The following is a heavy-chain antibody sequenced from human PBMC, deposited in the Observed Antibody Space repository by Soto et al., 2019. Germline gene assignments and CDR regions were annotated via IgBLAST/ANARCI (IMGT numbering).Heavy chain of an antibody. J-gene: IGHJ5*02. CDR1: GGTFSSYA. D-gene: IGHD6-19*01. CDR3: VRELVPHKQWLGCWFDP. CDR2: IIPIFGTA. V-gene: IGHV1-69*01. Sequence: QVQLVQSGAEVKKLGSSVKVSCKASGGTFSSYAISWVRQAPGQGLEWMGGIIPIFGTANYAQKFQGRVTITADESTSTAYMELSSLSSEGTAVYYCVRELVPHKQWLGCWFDPWGQGTLVTVSS.